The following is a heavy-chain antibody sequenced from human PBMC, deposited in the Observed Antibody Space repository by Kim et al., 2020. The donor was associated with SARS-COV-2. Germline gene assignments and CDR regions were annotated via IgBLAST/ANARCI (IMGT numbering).Heavy chain of an antibody. D-gene: IGHD2-2*01. CDR1: GGTFSSYA. Sequence: SVKVSCKASGGTFSSYAISWVRQAPGQGLEWMGGIIPIFGTANYAQKFQGRVTITADESTSTAYMELSSLRSEDTAVYYCASQSRIVVVPAATVGAFDIWGQGTMVTVSS. CDR3: ASQSRIVVVPAATVGAFDI. V-gene: IGHV1-69*13. CDR2: IIPIFGTA. J-gene: IGHJ3*02.